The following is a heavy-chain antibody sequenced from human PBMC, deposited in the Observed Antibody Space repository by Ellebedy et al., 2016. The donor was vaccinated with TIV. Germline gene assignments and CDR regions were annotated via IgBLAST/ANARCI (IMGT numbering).Heavy chain of an antibody. Sequence: AASVKVSCKASGYTFTSYGISWVRQAPGQGLEWMGWISDYNGNTNYAQKLQGRVTITTDTSTSTAYMELRSLGSDDTAVYYCARNDAFDIWGQGTMVTVSS. V-gene: IGHV1-18*01. J-gene: IGHJ3*02. CDR3: ARNDAFDI. CDR1: GYTFTSYG. CDR2: ISDYNGNT.